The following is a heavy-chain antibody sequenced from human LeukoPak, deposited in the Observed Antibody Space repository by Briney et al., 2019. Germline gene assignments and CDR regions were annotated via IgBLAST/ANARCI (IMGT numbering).Heavy chain of an antibody. CDR1: EFTFRDYY. Sequence: GGPRKPPCAASEFTFRDYYMTWIRQPPGKGPEWVSYISSSSSYTNYADSVKGRFTISRDNAKNSLYLQMNSLRAEDTAVYYCARSYGGYVFDYWGRGTLVTVSS. CDR2: ISSSSSYT. J-gene: IGHJ4*02. CDR3: ARSYGGYVFDY. D-gene: IGHD5-12*01. V-gene: IGHV3-11*03.